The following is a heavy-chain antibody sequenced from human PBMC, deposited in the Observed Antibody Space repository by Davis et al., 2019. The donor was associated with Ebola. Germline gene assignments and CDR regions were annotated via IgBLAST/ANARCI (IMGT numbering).Heavy chain of an antibody. V-gene: IGHV1-69*13. CDR3: ARMGDFWSGYNYFDY. Sequence: AASVKVSCKASGGTFSSYAISWVRQAPGQGLEWMGGIIPIFGTANYAQKFQGRVTITADESTSTAYMELSSLRAEDTAVYYCARMGDFWSGYNYFDYWGQGTLVTVSS. CDR1: GGTFSSYA. CDR2: IIPIFGTA. J-gene: IGHJ4*02. D-gene: IGHD3-3*01.